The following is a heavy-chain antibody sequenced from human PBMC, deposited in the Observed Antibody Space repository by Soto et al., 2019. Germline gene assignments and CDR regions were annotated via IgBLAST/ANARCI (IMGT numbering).Heavy chain of an antibody. D-gene: IGHD6-13*01. J-gene: IGHJ4*02. CDR3: AKDFSSPYYFDY. Sequence: GSLRLSCAASGFTFSSYAMSWVRQAPGKGPEWVSAISGSGGSTYYADSVKGRFTISRDNSKNTLYLQMNSLRAEDTAVYYCAKDFSSPYYFDYWGQGTLVTVSS. CDR1: GFTFSSYA. V-gene: IGHV3-23*01. CDR2: ISGSGGST.